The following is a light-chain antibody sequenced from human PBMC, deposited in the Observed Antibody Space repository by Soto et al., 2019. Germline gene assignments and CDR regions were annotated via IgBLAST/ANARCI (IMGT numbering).Light chain of an antibody. V-gene: IGKV3-20*01. J-gene: IGKJ1*01. CDR1: QSVSSSY. CDR3: QQYGSSPWT. Sequence: EIVWTQSPGTLSLSPGETATLSCRPSQSVSSSYLAWYQQKPGQAPRLLIYGASSRATRIPDRFSGSGSGTDFTVTISRLEPEDFAVYYCQQYGSSPWTFGQGTKVDIK. CDR2: GAS.